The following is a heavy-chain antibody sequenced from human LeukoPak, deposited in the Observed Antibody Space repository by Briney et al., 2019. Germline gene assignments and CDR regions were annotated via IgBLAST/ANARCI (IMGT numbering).Heavy chain of an antibody. J-gene: IGHJ4*02. CDR3: AGGSVAVNFDY. D-gene: IGHD6-19*01. CDR1: GGSFSGYY. Sequence: SETLSLTCAVYGGSFSGYYWSWIRQPAGKGLEWIGRIYTSGSTNYNPSLKSRVTMSVDTSKNQFSLKLSSVTAADTAVYYCAGGSVAVNFDYWGQGTLVTVSS. CDR2: IYTSGST. V-gene: IGHV4-59*10.